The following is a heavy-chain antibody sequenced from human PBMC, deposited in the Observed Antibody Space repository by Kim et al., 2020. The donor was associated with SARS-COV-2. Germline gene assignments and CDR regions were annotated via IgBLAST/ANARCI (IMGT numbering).Heavy chain of an antibody. D-gene: IGHD6-13*01. V-gene: IGHV3-30*02. Sequence: KYYADSVKGRFTISRDNSKNTLYLQMNSLRAEDTAVYYCAKKRAAALFTWGQGTTVTVSS. J-gene: IGHJ6*02. CDR3: AKKRAAALFT. CDR2: K.